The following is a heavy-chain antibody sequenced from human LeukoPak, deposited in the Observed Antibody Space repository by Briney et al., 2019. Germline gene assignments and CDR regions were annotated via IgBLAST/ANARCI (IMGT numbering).Heavy chain of an antibody. D-gene: IGHD4-23*01. J-gene: IGHJ4*02. Sequence: GGSLRLSCSVSGFTISSYAMHWVRQAPGRGLEYVSSISSDGGSTFYADSVKGRFTISRDNSKNTLSLQMSSLRTEDTAVYYCVKDRWVDYWGQGTLVTVSS. CDR2: ISSDGGST. CDR1: GFTISSYA. V-gene: IGHV3-64D*06. CDR3: VKDRWVDY.